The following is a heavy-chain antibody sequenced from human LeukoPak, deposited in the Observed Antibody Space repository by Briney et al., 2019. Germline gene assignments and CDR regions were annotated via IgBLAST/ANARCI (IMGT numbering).Heavy chain of an antibody. D-gene: IGHD6-6*01. J-gene: IGHJ4*02. CDR1: GGSISSSSYY. CDR3: ATRIGGGSSYYFDY. V-gene: IGHV4-39*07. CDR2: IHTSGST. Sequence: SETLSLTCTVSGGSISSSSYYWGWIRQPPGKGLEWIGRIHTSGSTSYNPSLKSRVTMSVDTAKNQFSLKLGSVTAADTAVYYCATRIGGGSSYYFDYWGQGTLVTVSS.